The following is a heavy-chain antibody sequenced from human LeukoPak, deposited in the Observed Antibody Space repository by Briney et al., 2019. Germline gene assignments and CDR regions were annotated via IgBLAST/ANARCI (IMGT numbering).Heavy chain of an antibody. J-gene: IGHJ6*03. CDR2: IYYSGST. V-gene: IGHV4-59*01. CDR1: GGSISTYY. Sequence: SETLSLTCTVSGGSISTYYWSWIRQPPGKGLEWIGYIYYSGSTSYSPSLKSQVSISVDTSTNQFSLKLSSVTAADTAVYYCARVGGGSYYYYYYMDVWGKGTTVAVSS. D-gene: IGHD2-15*01. CDR3: ARVGGGSYYYYYYMDV.